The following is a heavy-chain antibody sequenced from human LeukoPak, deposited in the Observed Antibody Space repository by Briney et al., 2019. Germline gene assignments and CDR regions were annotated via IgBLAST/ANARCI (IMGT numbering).Heavy chain of an antibody. D-gene: IGHD2-21*02. J-gene: IGHJ3*02. CDR2: ISAYNGNT. V-gene: IGHV1-18*01. CDR1: GYTFTSYG. Sequence: ASVKVSCKASGYTFTSYGISWVRQAPGQGLEWMGWISAYNGNTNYAQKLQGRVTMTTDTSTSTAYMELRSLRSDDTAVYYCAREAYCGGDCSDAFDIWGQGTMVTVSS. CDR3: AREAYCGGDCSDAFDI.